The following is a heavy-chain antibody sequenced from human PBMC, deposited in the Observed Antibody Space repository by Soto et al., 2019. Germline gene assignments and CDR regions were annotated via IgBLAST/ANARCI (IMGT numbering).Heavy chain of an antibody. CDR1: GFTFSSYG. Sequence: PGGSLRLSCAASGFTFSSYGMHWVRQAPGKGLEWVAVISYDGSNKYYADSVKGRFTISRDNSKNTLYLQMNSLRAEDTAVYCCAKGALIYSGSYYFDYWGQGTLVTVSS. D-gene: IGHD1-26*01. V-gene: IGHV3-30*18. CDR3: AKGALIYSGSYYFDY. J-gene: IGHJ4*02. CDR2: ISYDGSNK.